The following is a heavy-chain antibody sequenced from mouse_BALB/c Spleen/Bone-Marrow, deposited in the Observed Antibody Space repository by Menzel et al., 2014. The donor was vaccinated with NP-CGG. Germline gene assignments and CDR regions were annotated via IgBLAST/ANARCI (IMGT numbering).Heavy chain of an antibody. CDR1: GYTFTEYT. V-gene: IGHV1-18*01. CDR3: ARGRFAY. CDR2: INPNIGGT. J-gene: IGHJ3*01. Sequence: EVQRVESGPELVKPGASVKISCKTSGYTFTEYTIHWVKQSHGKSLEWIGNINPNIGGTTYNQKFKGEATLTVDMSSSTAYMDLRSLTSEDSAVYYCARGRFAYWGQGTLVTVSA.